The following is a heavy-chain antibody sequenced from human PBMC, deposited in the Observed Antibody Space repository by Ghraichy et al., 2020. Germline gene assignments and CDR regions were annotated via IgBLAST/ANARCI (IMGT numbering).Heavy chain of an antibody. CDR2: IKSKTDGGTT. CDR3: TTDPPKRYCSSTSCYGGDAFDI. CDR1: GFTFSNAW. Sequence: GGSLRLSCAASGFTFSNAWMNWVRQAPGKGLEWVGRIKSKTDGGTTDYAAPVKGRFTISRDDSKNTLYLQMNSLKTEDTAGYYCTTDPPKRYCSSTSCYGGDAFDIWGQGTMVTVSS. J-gene: IGHJ3*02. V-gene: IGHV3-15*07. D-gene: IGHD2-2*01.